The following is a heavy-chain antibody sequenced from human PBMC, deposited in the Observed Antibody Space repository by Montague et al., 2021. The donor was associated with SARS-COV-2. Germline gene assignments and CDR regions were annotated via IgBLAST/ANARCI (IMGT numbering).Heavy chain of an antibody. CDR1: SGSFSGYY. CDR2: VYYSGST. CDR3: SRVHYYTGYVDS. V-gene: IGHV4-34*11. D-gene: IGHD3-22*01. J-gene: IGHJ4*02. Sequence: SETLSLTCAVSSGSFSGYYYSWIRQPPGQGLELVGYVYYSGSTGSXHSXIVRVTLSLDTSTNQFSLTLRSVTAADTAFYYCSRVHYYTGYVDSWGQGTLVTVSS.